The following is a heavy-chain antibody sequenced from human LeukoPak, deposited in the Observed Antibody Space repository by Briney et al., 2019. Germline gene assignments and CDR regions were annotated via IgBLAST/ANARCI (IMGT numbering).Heavy chain of an antibody. CDR1: RYTFTGYY. J-gene: IGHJ4*02. Sequence: GASVKVSCKPSRYTFTGYYMLWVRQAPGQGLEWMVWINPNSGGTNYAQKFQGRVTMTRDTSISTAYMELSRLRSDDTAVYYGARDGRGSLRWGQGTLVTVSS. V-gene: IGHV1-2*02. CDR2: INPNSGGT. CDR3: ARDGRGSLR. D-gene: IGHD1-26*01.